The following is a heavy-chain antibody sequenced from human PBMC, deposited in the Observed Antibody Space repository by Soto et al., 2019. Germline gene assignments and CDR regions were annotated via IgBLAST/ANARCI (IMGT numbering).Heavy chain of an antibody. CDR2: ISGSGSST. D-gene: IGHD3-10*01. CDR1: GFTFTSYA. CDR3: AKEIRPRFGDGGNYYGMDV. Sequence: GGSLRLSCAASGFTFTSYALGWVRQAPGKGLECLSTISGSGSSTYDADSVKGRFTISRRSSKNTVHLQINSLRVEDTAIYYGAKEIRPRFGDGGNYYGMDVWGLGTTVTV. J-gene: IGHJ6*02. V-gene: IGHV3-23*01.